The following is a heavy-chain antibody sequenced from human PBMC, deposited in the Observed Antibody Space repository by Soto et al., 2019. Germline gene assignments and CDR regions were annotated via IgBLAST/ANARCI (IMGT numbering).Heavy chain of an antibody. V-gene: IGHV1-3*01. CDR3: ARRRGYSGYDPDFDY. D-gene: IGHD5-12*01. Sequence: GASVKVSWKASGYTFTSYAMYWGRQAPGQRLEWMGWINAGNGNTKYSQKFQDRVTITRDTSASTAYMELRSLRSDDTAVYYCARRRGYSGYDPDFDYWGQGTLVTVSS. J-gene: IGHJ4*02. CDR1: GYTFTSYA. CDR2: INAGNGNT.